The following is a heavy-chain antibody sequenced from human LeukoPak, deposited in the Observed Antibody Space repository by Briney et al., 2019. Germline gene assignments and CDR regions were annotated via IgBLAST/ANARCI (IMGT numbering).Heavy chain of an antibody. J-gene: IGHJ4*02. CDR2: IRYNGSDQ. CDR3: AKGYGESHFDS. Sequence: SGGSLRLSCGASGFTFRSYGMHLVRQAPGKGLEWVAFIRYNGSDQYYADSVKGRFTISRDNSNHILYLQMNSLRAEDTAVYFCAKGYGESHFDSWGQGTLVTVSS. CDR1: GFTFRSYG. V-gene: IGHV3-30*02. D-gene: IGHD7-27*01.